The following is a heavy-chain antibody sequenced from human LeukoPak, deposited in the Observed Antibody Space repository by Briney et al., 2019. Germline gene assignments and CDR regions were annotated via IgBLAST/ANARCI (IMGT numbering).Heavy chain of an antibody. D-gene: IGHD5-18*01. CDR3: ARDFSARYTIDY. CDR2: ISYDGSNK. Sequence: GGSLRLSCAASGFTFSSYAMHWVRQAPGKGLEWVAVISYDGSNKYYADSVKGRFTISRDNSKNTVYLQMNSLRPEDTAVYYCARDFSARYTIDYWGQGTLVTVSS. J-gene: IGHJ4*02. CDR1: GFTFSSYA. V-gene: IGHV3-30-3*01.